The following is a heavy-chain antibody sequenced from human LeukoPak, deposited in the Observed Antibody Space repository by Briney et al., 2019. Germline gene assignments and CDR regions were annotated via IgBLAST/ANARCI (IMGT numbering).Heavy chain of an antibody. J-gene: IGHJ4*02. CDR2: ISSSSSTI. CDR1: GSTFSSYS. V-gene: IGHV3-48*01. D-gene: IGHD5-18*01. CDR3: ARGSYGYDY. Sequence: GGSLRLSRAASGSTFSSYSMNWVRQAPGKGLEWVSYISSSSSTIYYADSVKGRFTISRDNAKNSLYLQMNSLRAEDTAVYYCARGSYGYDYWGQGTLVTVSS.